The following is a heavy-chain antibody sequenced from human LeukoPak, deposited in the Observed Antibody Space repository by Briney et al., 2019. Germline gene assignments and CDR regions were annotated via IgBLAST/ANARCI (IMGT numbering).Heavy chain of an antibody. J-gene: IGHJ4*02. D-gene: IGHD3-3*01. CDR1: GFTFSSYW. Sequence: PGGSLRLSCAASGFTFSSYWMSWVRQAPGKGLEWVANIKGDESETYYVDSVKGRFTISRDNAKNALYLQMNSLRAEDTAVYYCARDLSSGNPGGFDYWGQGTLVTVSS. V-gene: IGHV3-7*01. CDR3: ARDLSSGNPGGFDY. CDR2: IKGDESET.